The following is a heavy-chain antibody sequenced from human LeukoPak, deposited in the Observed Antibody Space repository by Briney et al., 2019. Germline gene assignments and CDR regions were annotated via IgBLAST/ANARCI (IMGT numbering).Heavy chain of an antibody. V-gene: IGHV3-13*01. CDR3: ARGPATVTASYYYYGMDV. J-gene: IGHJ6*02. D-gene: IGHD4-17*01. CDR2: IGTAGDT. Sequence: GSLRLSCAASGFPFSNYDMHWGRQATGKGLEWVSAIGTAGDTYYPGSVKGRFTISRENAKNSLYLQMNSLRAGDTAVYYCARGPATVTASYYYYGMDVWGQGTTVTVSS. CDR1: GFPFSNYD.